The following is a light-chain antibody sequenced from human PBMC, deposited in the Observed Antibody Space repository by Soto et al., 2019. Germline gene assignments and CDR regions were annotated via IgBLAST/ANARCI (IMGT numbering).Light chain of an antibody. CDR2: DVS. V-gene: IGLV2-14*01. CDR1: SSDVGGYNY. CDR3: WLLTMRRPPGV. J-gene: IGLJ1*01. Sequence: QSVLTQPASVSGSPGQSITISCTGTSSDVGGYNYVSWYQQHPGKAPKLMIYDVSNRPSGVSNRFSGSKSGNTASLTISGLQGGGGAGLFFWLLTMRRPPGVFGTGTKVTVL.